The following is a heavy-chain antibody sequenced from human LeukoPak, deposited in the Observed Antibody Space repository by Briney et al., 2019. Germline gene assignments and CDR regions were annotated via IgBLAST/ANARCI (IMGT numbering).Heavy chain of an antibody. J-gene: IGHJ4*02. CDR1: GYTFNSYD. CDR2: ISTYNGNT. V-gene: IGHV1-18*01. Sequence: ASVKVSCKASGYTFNSYDISWVRQAPGQGLEWMAWISTYNGNTDYALKVQGRATMTTDTSTSTAYMELRSLRSDDTAVYYCARVLRYDFWSAYYFDYWGQGTLVTVSS. D-gene: IGHD3-3*01. CDR3: ARVLRYDFWSAYYFDY.